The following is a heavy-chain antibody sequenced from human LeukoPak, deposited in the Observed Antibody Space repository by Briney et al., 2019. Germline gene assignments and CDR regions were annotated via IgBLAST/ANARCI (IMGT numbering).Heavy chain of an antibody. CDR1: GFTLSSYS. CDR2: ISGSGGST. CDR3: AKDPPRDY. J-gene: IGHJ4*02. V-gene: IGHV3-23*01. Sequence: AGGCLRLSCAASGFTLSSYSTSWVRQAPGKGLEWVSAISGSGGSTYYADSAKGRFTISRDNSKNTLYLQMNSLRAEDTAVYYCAKDPPRDYWGQGTLVTVSS.